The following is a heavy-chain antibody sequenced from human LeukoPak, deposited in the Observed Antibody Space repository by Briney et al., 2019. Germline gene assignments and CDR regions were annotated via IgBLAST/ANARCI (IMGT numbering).Heavy chain of an antibody. V-gene: IGHV1-2*02. CDR1: GYTFTDYY. D-gene: IGHD1-26*01. J-gene: IGHJ5*02. CDR3: ARDNSVGDYAWWFDP. Sequence: ASVKVSCKASGYTFTDYYIHWVRQAPGQGLEWMGWMNPNSGGTNYAQNFQGRVTMTRDTSISTAYMEVSRLRSDDTAVYYCARDNSVGDYAWWFDPWGQGTLVTVSS. CDR2: MNPNSGGT.